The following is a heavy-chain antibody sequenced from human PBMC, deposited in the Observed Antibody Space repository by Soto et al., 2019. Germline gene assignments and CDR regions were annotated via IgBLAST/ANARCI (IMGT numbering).Heavy chain of an antibody. CDR1: GGAFGSYT. CDR2: IIPISKTS. D-gene: IGHD5-12*01. Sequence: QVQLVQSGAEVRKPGSSVKVSCKASGGAFGSYTISWVRQAPGQGLEWMGGIIPISKTSNTVQKFQGRVTITADESTRAAYMELSSLRSEDTAVYYCARSTAGYSGYENYYYYGMDVWGQGTTVTVSS. J-gene: IGHJ6*02. V-gene: IGHV1-69*01. CDR3: ARSTAGYSGYENYYYYGMDV.